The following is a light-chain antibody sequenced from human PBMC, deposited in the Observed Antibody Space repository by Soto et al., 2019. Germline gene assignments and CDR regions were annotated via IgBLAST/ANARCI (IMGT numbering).Light chain of an antibody. J-gene: IGKJ1*01. Sequence: EIVMTQSPATLSVSPGDRATLSCRASQSVSSNLAWYQQKPGQAPRLLIYGASTRATGIPARFSGSGSGTEFTLNISSLQSEDFAVYYCHQYNNWPPGTFGQGTKVEIK. V-gene: IGKV3-15*01. CDR1: QSVSSN. CDR2: GAS. CDR3: HQYNNWPPGT.